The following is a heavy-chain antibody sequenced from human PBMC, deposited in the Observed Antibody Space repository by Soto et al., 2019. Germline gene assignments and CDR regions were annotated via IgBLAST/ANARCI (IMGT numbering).Heavy chain of an antibody. CDR1: GFTFSSYA. CDR2: ISYDGSNK. Sequence: GGSLRLSCAASGFTFSSYAMHWVRQAPGKGLEWVAVISYDGSNKYYADSVKGRFTISRDNSKNTLYLQMNSLRAEDPAVYYCASDGPSRSGWYPPPSYGMDVWGQGTTVTVSS. CDR3: ASDGPSRSGWYPPPSYGMDV. D-gene: IGHD6-19*01. V-gene: IGHV3-30-3*01. J-gene: IGHJ6*02.